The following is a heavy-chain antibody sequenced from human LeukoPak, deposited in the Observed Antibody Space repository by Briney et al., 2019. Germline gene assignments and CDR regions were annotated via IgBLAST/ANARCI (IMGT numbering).Heavy chain of an antibody. CDR1: GGSFSGYY. J-gene: IGHJ3*02. CDR2: INHSGST. V-gene: IGHV4-34*01. Sequence: SETLSLTCAVYGGSFSGYYWSWIRQPPGKGLEWIGEINHSGSTNYNPSLKSRVTISVDTSKNQFSLKLSSVTAADTAVYYCARGKYYYGSGKNAFDIWGQGTMVTVSS. CDR3: ARGKYYYGSGKNAFDI. D-gene: IGHD3-10*01.